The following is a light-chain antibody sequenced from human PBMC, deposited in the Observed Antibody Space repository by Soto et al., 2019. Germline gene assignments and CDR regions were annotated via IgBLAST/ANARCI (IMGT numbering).Light chain of an antibody. CDR3: QQYGGSPYT. J-gene: IGKJ2*01. Sequence: EIVLTQSPGTLSLSPGERATLSCRASQSVRSNYLAWYQQKPGPAPRLLIYGASSTATGIPDRFSGTGSGTDFNLTISRLEPEDFAVYYCQQYGGSPYTFGQGTKLEIK. CDR1: QSVRSNY. V-gene: IGKV3-20*01. CDR2: GAS.